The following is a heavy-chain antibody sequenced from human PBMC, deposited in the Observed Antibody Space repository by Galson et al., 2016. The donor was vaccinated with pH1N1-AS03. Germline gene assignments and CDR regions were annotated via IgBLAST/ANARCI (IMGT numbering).Heavy chain of an antibody. D-gene: IGHD2-8*02. CDR1: GGSINSYY. CDR2: IYYTGDI. V-gene: IGHV4-59*12. J-gene: IGHJ3*02. CDR3: ARRFVERLVDDLSEAFDM. Sequence: SETLSLTCTVSGGSINSYYWTWIRQPPGKGLEWIGQIYYTGDIIYTPSLRSRVTISVDTSKNQLSLSLSSATAADTAVYFCARRFVERLVDDLSEAFDMWGPGTMVTVSS.